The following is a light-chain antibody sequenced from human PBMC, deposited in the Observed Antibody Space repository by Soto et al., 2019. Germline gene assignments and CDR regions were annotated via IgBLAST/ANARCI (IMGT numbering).Light chain of an antibody. J-gene: IGLJ1*01. CDR3: AVWDDRLNGHV. CDR1: SSNMGSNT. CDR2: TND. V-gene: IGLV1-44*01. Sequence: QSVLTQPPSASGTPGQRVTISCYGSSSNMGSNTVHWFQQFPGTAPRLLISTNDQRPSGVPDRFIGSNSGTSASLAISGLQFEDEADYYCAVWDDRLNGHVCGTGTKVTVL.